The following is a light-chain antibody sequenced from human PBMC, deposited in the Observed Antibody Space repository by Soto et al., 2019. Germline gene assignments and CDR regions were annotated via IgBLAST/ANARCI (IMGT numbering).Light chain of an antibody. CDR2: GAS. CDR1: QNVVTN. Sequence: EIVVTQSPAILSVSPGERVTLSCRASQNVVTNLAWYQQRLGQAPRLLIYGASARATGVPARFSGSGSGTEFFLTISSLQPEDFAVYYCQHYNNWLGTFGGGTKVEIK. V-gene: IGKV3-15*01. CDR3: QHYNNWLGT. J-gene: IGKJ4*01.